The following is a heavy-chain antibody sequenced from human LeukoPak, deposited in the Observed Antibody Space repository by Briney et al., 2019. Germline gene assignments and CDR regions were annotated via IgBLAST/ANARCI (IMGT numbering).Heavy chain of an antibody. V-gene: IGHV1-69*02. Sequence: RASVKVSCKASGGTFSSYTISWVRQAPGQGLEWMGRIIPILGIANYAQKFQGRVTITADKSTSTAYMELSSLRSEDTAVYYCAKSGAPGSSGSYYFDYWGQGTLVTVSS. CDR2: IIPILGIA. J-gene: IGHJ4*02. CDR3: AKSGAPGSSGSYYFDY. CDR1: GGTFSSYT. D-gene: IGHD1-26*01.